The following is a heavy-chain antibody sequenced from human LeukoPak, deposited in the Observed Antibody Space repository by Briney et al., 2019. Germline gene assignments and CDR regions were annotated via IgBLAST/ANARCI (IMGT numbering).Heavy chain of an antibody. J-gene: IGHJ4*02. V-gene: IGHV3-11*04. CDR3: ARDRAVAGLCDY. Sequence: GGSLRLSCAASGFTFSDYYMSWLRQAPGKGLEWVSYISSDSSTIYYADSVKGRFTISRDNAKKSLYLQMNSLRVEDTAVYYCARDRAVAGLCDYWGQGTLVTVSS. CDR2: ISSDSSTI. CDR1: GFTFSDYY. D-gene: IGHD6-19*01.